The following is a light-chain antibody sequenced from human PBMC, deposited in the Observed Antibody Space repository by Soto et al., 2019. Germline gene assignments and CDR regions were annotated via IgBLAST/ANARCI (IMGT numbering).Light chain of an antibody. CDR1: HSVSSN. CDR3: QHYNSWPYT. J-gene: IGKJ2*01. CDR2: GAS. V-gene: IGKV3-15*01. Sequence: QSPATLSVSPGERATLSCRASHSVSSNLAWYQQKPGQAPRLLIYGASTRATGVPVRFSGSGSGTEFTLTISSLQSEDFAVYYCQHYNSWPYTFGQGIKMEI.